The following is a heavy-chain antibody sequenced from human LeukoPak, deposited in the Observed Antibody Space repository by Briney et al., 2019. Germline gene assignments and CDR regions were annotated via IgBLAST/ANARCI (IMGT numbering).Heavy chain of an antibody. Sequence: PGGSLRLSCAASGFTFSSYAMNWVRQAPGKGLEWVSVISGSGVNTYYADSVTGRFTISRDNSKNTLYLQMNSLRAEDTAVYYCARSLSSRFSGPRRPYYFDSWGQGTLVTVSS. CDR2: ISGSGVNT. CDR1: GFTFSSYA. V-gene: IGHV3-23*01. CDR3: ARSLSSRFSGPRRPYYFDS. J-gene: IGHJ4*02. D-gene: IGHD3-16*02.